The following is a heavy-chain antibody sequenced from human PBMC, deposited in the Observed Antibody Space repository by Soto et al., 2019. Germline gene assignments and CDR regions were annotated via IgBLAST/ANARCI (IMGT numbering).Heavy chain of an antibody. CDR1: GFTVNSDY. CDR3: ARDGRGLGKLSLFEY. CDR2: IYNGEST. D-gene: IGHD3-16*01. V-gene: IGHV3-53*01. J-gene: IGHJ4*02. Sequence: GGSLRLSCAASGFTVNSDYMNWIRQTPGKGLEWVAFIYNGESTHYADSVKGRFTISSDRSKNTLYLQMNSLRIEDTAVYYCARDGRGLGKLSLFEYWGQGTLVTVSS.